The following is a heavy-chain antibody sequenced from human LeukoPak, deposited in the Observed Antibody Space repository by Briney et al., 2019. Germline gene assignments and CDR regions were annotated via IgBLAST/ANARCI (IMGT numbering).Heavy chain of an antibody. Sequence: GASVKVSCKASGYTFTGYYMHWVRQAPGQGLEWMGWINPNSGGTNYAQKFQGRVTMTRDTSISTAYMELSRLRSDDTAVYYCARLPITMIVVVKDAFDIWGQGTMVTVSS. D-gene: IGHD3-22*01. CDR2: INPNSGGT. V-gene: IGHV1-2*02. CDR1: GYTFTGYY. CDR3: ARLPITMIVVVKDAFDI. J-gene: IGHJ3*02.